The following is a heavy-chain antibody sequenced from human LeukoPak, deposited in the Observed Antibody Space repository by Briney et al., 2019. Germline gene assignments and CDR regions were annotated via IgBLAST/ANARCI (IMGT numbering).Heavy chain of an antibody. CDR2: INPSGGST. Sequence: ASVKVSCKASGYTFTSYCMHWVRQAPGQGLEWMGIINPSGGSTSYAQKFQGRVTMTRDTSTSTVYMELSSLRSEDTAVYYCARDPKPVLRFLEWSLDPWGQGTLVTVSS. D-gene: IGHD3-3*01. V-gene: IGHV1-46*01. CDR3: ARDPKPVLRFLEWSLDP. CDR1: GYTFTSYC. J-gene: IGHJ5*02.